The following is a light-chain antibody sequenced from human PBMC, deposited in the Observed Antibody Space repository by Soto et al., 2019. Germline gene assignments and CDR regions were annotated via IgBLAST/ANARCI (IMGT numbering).Light chain of an antibody. Sequence: EIVLTQSPATLSLSRGERATLSCRASQSIRTFLAWYQHRPGQAPRLLIYDASDRATGIPARFSGSGSGTDFTLTISSLEPEDSAFYYCQQRDNWPQTFGQGTKVDIK. CDR1: QSIRTF. J-gene: IGKJ1*01. CDR2: DAS. V-gene: IGKV3-11*01. CDR3: QQRDNWPQT.